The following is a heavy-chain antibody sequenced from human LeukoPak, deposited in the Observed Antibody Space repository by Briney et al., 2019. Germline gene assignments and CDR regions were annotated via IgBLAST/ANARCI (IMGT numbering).Heavy chain of an antibody. CDR2: INANSGGT. CDR3: ARDLSSTPNWEFDY. CDR1: GYTFADYC. V-gene: IGHV1-2*06. Sequence: GASVKVSCKTSGYTFADYCIHWVRQAPGQGLEWMGRINANSGGTEYEQQFPGRVTLTRDTSIRTAYVEVDWLFSDDTAIYYCARDLSSTPNWEFDYWGQKTLVTVSS. J-gene: IGHJ4*02. D-gene: IGHD1-26*01.